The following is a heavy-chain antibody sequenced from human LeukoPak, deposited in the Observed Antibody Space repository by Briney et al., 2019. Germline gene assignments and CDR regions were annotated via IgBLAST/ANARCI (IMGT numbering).Heavy chain of an antibody. Sequence: GGSLRLSCAASGFTFSSYGMHWVRQAPGKGLEWVAVIWYDGSNKYYADSVKGRFTISRDNSKNTLYLQMNSLRAEDTAVYYCAKVVDYGDYFDHWGQGTLVTVSS. CDR2: IWYDGSNK. V-gene: IGHV3-33*06. D-gene: IGHD4-17*01. CDR3: AKVVDYGDYFDH. CDR1: GFTFSSYG. J-gene: IGHJ4*02.